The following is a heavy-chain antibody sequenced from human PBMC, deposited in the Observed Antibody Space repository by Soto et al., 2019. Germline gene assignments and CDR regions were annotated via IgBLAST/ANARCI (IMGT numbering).Heavy chain of an antibody. CDR3: ARQGYCSTTARSTVDY. D-gene: IGHD2-2*01. CDR2: IYPGDSHT. CDR1: GYSFTSYW. J-gene: IGHJ4*02. V-gene: IGHV5-51*01. Sequence: GESLKISCKGSGYSFTSYWIGWVRQMPGKGLEWLGIIYPGDSHTRYSPSFQGQVTISADKSISTAYLQWNSLKASDTAIYYCARQGYCSTTARSTVDYWGQGTLVTVSS.